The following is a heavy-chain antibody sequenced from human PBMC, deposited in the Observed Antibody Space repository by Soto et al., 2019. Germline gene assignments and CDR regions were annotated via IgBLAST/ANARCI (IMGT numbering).Heavy chain of an antibody. D-gene: IGHD6-6*01. Sequence: SETLSLTCTVSGGSISSYYWSRIRQPPGKGLEWIGYIYYSGSTNYNPSLKSRVTISVDTSKNQFSLKLSSVTAADTAVYYCARVGSSGYYYGMDVWGQGTTVTISS. CDR1: GGSISSYY. CDR3: ARVGSSGYYYGMDV. J-gene: IGHJ6*02. CDR2: IYYSGST. V-gene: IGHV4-59*01.